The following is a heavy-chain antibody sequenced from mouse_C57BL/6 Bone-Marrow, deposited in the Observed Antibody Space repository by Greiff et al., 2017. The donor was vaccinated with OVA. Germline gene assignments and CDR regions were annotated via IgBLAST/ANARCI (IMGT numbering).Heavy chain of an antibody. CDR1: GYSITSGYY. D-gene: IGHD1-1*01. J-gene: IGHJ2*01. V-gene: IGHV3-6*01. CDR3: ARHYGGH. CDR2: ISYDGSN. Sequence: DVKLQESGPGLVKPSQSLSLTCSVTGYSITSGYYWNWIRQFPGNKLEWMGYISYDGSNNYNPSLKNRISITRDTSKNQFFLKLNSVATEDTATYYCARHYGGHWGQGTTLTVSS.